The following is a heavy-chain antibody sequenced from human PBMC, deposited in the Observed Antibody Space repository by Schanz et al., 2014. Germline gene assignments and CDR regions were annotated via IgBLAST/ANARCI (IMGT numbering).Heavy chain of an antibody. CDR1: GYTFSFTSYN. D-gene: IGHD2-2*01. CDR3: ARGTMPGTFDI. V-gene: IGHV1-69*09. J-gene: IGHJ3*02. Sequence: QVQVEQSGPEVKKPGASVTVSCQASGYTFSFTSYNVHWVRQARGQGLEWVGRFIPILDVGNYAQQFQGRVTFTADKSTSTAYMELSSLRYEDTALYYCARGTMPGTFDIWGQGTMVTVSS. CDR2: FIPILDVG.